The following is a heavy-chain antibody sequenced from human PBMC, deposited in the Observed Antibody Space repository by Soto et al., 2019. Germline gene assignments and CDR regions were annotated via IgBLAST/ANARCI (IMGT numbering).Heavy chain of an antibody. CDR1: GFTFSSYS. V-gene: IGHV3-21*01. CDR3: AREDSSGWSDAFDI. CDR2: ISSSSSYI. J-gene: IGHJ3*02. D-gene: IGHD6-19*01. Sequence: PGGSLRLSCAASGFTFSSYSMNWARQPPGKGLEWVSSISSSSSYIYYADSVKGRFTISRDNAKNSLYLQMNSLRAEDTAVYYCAREDSSGWSDAFDIWGQGTMVTVSS.